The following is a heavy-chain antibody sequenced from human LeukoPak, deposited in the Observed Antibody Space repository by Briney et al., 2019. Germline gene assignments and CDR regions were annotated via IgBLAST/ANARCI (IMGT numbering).Heavy chain of an antibody. V-gene: IGHV1-69*13. D-gene: IGHD2-21*01. Sequence: SVKVSCKASGGTFSSYAISWVRQAPGQGLEWMGGIIPIFGTANYAQKFQGRVTITADESTSTAYMELSSLRSEDTAVYYCARKAYCGGDCSDEDWFDPWGQGTLVTVSS. CDR3: ARKAYCGGDCSDEDWFDP. CDR1: GGTFSSYA. CDR2: IIPIFGTA. J-gene: IGHJ5*02.